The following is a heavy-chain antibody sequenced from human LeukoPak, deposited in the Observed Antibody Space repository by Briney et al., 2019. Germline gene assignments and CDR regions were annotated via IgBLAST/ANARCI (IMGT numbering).Heavy chain of an antibody. V-gene: IGHV4-59*01. CDR3: ARAPSDIVVVPAAPPRYYYYGMDV. Sequence: SETLSLTCTVSGGSISSYYWSWIREPPGKGLEWIGCIYYSGSTNYNPSLKSRVTISVDTSKNQFSLKLSSVTAADTAVYYCARAPSDIVVVPAAPPRYYYYGMDVWGKGTTVTVSS. J-gene: IGHJ6*04. CDR1: GGSISSYY. D-gene: IGHD2-2*01. CDR2: IYYSGST.